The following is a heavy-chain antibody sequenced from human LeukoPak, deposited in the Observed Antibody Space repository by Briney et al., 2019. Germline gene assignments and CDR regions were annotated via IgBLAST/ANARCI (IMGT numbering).Heavy chain of an antibody. J-gene: IGHJ4*02. Sequence: SGGSLRLSCAASGFTFSSYAMSWVRQAPGKGLEWVSAISGSGGSTYYADSVKGRFTISRDSSKNTLYLQMNSLRAEDTAVYYCAKSPRGGNTDTKDYWGQGTLVTVSS. CDR1: GFTFSSYA. CDR2: ISGSGGST. V-gene: IGHV3-23*01. D-gene: IGHD4-23*01. CDR3: AKSPRGGNTDTKDY.